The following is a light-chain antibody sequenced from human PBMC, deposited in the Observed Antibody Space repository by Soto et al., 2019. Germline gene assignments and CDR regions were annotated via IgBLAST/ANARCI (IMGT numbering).Light chain of an antibody. Sequence: QSVLTQPPSVSGAPGQRVTISCTGSSSNIGAGYDVHWYQHLPGTAPKLLIYGNNNRPSGIPDRFSGSKSGTSASLAIIGLQAADEADYYCQSYDSSLSGYVFGAGTKVTVL. V-gene: IGLV1-40*01. CDR2: GNN. CDR3: QSYDSSLSGYV. CDR1: SSNIGAGYD. J-gene: IGLJ1*01.